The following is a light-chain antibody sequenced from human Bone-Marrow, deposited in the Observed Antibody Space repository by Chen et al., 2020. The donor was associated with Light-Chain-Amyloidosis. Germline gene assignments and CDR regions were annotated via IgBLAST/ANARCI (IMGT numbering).Light chain of an antibody. CDR3: SSYTMTNTLD. V-gene: IGLV2-14*01. J-gene: IGLJ1*01. CDR2: EVT. Sequence: QSALTQPASVSGSPGQSITISCTATSSDVGGDNHVSWYQQHPYKATKLMICEVTNRPSWVPDRFSGSKSDNTASLNISALQTEDEADYLCSSYTMTNTLDFGSGTRVTV. CDR1: SSDVGGDNH.